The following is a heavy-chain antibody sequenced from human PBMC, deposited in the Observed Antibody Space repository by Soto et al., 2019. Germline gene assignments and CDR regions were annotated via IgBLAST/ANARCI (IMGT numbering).Heavy chain of an antibody. Sequence: EVQLVESGGGLVQPGEALRLSCAASGFTFTKYWMHWVRLAPGKGPVWVSYISSDGTTTDYADSVKGRFPISRDNANNLLYLQMDSLSVEDTAVYYCAIQDCTNDVGLESAVTVGGALEYWGQGAQVTVSS. CDR3: AIQDCTNDVGLESAVTVGGALEY. D-gene: IGHD2-8*01. CDR1: GFTFTKYW. V-gene: IGHV3-74*01. CDR2: ISSDGTTT. J-gene: IGHJ4*02.